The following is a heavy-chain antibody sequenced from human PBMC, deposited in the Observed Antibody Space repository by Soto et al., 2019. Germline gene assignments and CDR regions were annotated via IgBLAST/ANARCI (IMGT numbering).Heavy chain of an antibody. J-gene: IGHJ4*02. CDR3: SIAARGSVDY. CDR2: INHSGST. V-gene: IGHV4-34*01. Sequence: SETLSLTCAVYGGSFSGYYWSWIRQPPGKGLEWIGEINHSGSTNYNPSLKSRVTISVDTSKNQFSLKLSSVTAADTAVYYCSIAARGSVDYWGQGTLVTVS. CDR1: GGSFSGYY. D-gene: IGHD6-6*01.